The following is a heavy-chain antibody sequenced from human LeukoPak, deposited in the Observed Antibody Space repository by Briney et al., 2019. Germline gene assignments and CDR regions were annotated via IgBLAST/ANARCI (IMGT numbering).Heavy chain of an antibody. J-gene: IGHJ5*02. CDR3: AKDGVVAALGDNWFDP. V-gene: IGHV3-43D*03. Sequence: GGSLRLSCAASGFTFDDYAMHWVRQVPGKGLEWVSLISWNGGSTYHADSVKGRFTISRDNNKNSLYLQMNSLRAEDTALYYCAKDGVVAALGDNWFDPWGQGTLVTVSS. D-gene: IGHD2-15*01. CDR2: ISWNGGST. CDR1: GFTFDDYA.